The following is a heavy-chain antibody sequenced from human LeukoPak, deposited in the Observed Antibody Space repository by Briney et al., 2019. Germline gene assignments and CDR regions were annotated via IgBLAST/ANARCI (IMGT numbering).Heavy chain of an antibody. CDR1: GFTFSSYG. D-gene: IGHD3-22*01. CDR2: ISYDGSNK. V-gene: IGHV3-30*18. CDR3: AKTPYDSSGYDY. J-gene: IGHJ4*02. Sequence: PGGSLRLSCAASGFTFSSYGMHWVRQAPGKAREWVAVISYDGSNKYYADSVKGRFTISRDNSKNTLYLQMNSLRAEDTAVYYCAKTPYDSSGYDYWGQGTLVTVSS.